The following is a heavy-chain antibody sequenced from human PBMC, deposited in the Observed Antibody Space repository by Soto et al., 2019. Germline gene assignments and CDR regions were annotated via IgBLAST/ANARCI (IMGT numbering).Heavy chain of an antibody. CDR1: GYTFTSYD. Sequence: QVPLVQSGAEVKKPGASVKVSCKASGYTFTSYDINWVRQATGQGLEWMGWMNPNSGNTGYAQKFQGRVTMTRNTSVSTAYMELSSLGSEDTAVYYCARGRPITIFGVVIPDPGMDVWGQGTTVTVSS. CDR3: ARGRPITIFGVVIPDPGMDV. V-gene: IGHV1-8*01. D-gene: IGHD3-3*01. CDR2: MNPNSGNT. J-gene: IGHJ6*02.